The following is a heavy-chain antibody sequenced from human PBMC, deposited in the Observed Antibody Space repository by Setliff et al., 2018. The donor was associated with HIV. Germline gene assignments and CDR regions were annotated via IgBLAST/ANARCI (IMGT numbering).Heavy chain of an antibody. CDR2: INAGNGNT. V-gene: IGHV1-3*01. CDR1: GYTFTTYA. D-gene: IGHD4-17*01. Sequence: ASVKVSCKASGYTFTTYAMHWVRQAPGQRLEWMGWINAGNGNTKYSQKFQGRVTMTRSTSITTAYMELSSLRSEDTAVYYCARAIPDYGDYWGQGTLVTVSS. J-gene: IGHJ4*02. CDR3: ARAIPDYGDY.